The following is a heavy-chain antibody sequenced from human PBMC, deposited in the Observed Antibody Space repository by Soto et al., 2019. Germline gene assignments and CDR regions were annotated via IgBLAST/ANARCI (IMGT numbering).Heavy chain of an antibody. D-gene: IGHD3-10*01. J-gene: IGHJ4*02. CDR2: IYYSGST. CDR1: GGSISDYY. Sequence: QVQLQESGPGLVKPSETLSLTCTVSGGSISDYYWNWIRQPPGKGLEWIGFIYYSGSTSYNASLKSRVTISVDTSKNQFSLRLSSVTAADTAVYYCANLRAPGYGSGSSDYWGQGTLVTVSS. V-gene: IGHV4-59*01. CDR3: ANLRAPGYGSGSSDY.